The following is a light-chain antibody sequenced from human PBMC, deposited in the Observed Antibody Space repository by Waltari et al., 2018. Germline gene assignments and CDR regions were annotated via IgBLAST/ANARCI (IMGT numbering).Light chain of an antibody. CDR1: SGHSSNA. J-gene: IGLJ3*02. CDR3: QTWVTCSQV. V-gene: IGLV4-69*01. CDR2: LNSDGTH. Sequence: QIVLTQSPSASASLGASVKLTCTLSSGHSSNAIAWHQRHPEQGPRFLMKLNSDGTHSRGDGSTDRFSGSSYGAERYLTITSLQSEDGAEYYCQTWVTCSQVFGGGTKLTVL.